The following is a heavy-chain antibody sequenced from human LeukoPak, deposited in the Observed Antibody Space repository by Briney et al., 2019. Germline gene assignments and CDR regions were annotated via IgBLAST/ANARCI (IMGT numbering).Heavy chain of an antibody. D-gene: IGHD1-7*01. CDR1: GGSISSGDYY. J-gene: IGHJ6*02. CDR3: ARDNWNYGSSMDV. Sequence: PSETLSLTCTVSGGSISSGDYYWSWIRQPPGKGLEWIGYIYYSGSTNYNPSLKSRVTISVDTSKNQFSLKLSSVTAADTAVYHCARDNWNYGSSMDVWGQGTTVTASS. CDR2: IYYSGST. V-gene: IGHV4-61*08.